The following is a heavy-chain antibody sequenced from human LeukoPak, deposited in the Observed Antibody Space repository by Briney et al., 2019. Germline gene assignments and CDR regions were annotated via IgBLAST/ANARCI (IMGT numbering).Heavy chain of an antibody. Sequence: ASVKVSCKASGYTFTSYYMHWVRQAPGQGLEWMGIINPSGGSASYAQKFQGRVTMTRDTSTSTVYMELSSLRSEDTAVYYCARGFIAMLVGSPFDYWGQGTLVTVSS. CDR3: ARGFIAMLVGSPFDY. D-gene: IGHD3-16*02. J-gene: IGHJ4*02. CDR2: INPSGGSA. CDR1: GYTFTSYY. V-gene: IGHV1-46*01.